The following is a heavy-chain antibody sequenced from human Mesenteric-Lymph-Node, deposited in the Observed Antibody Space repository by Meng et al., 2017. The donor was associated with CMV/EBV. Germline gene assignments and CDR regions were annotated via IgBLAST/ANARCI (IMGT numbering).Heavy chain of an antibody. D-gene: IGHD4-11*01. CDR1: GFSLRPSGMR. CDR2: IDWDDDK. CDR3: ARIDSNYRWDY. V-gene: IGHV2-70D*14. Sequence: SGPTLVHPPPTLTLTCTFSGFSLRPSGMRVTWIRQPPGKALEWLARIDWDDDKFYSTSLKTRLTISKDTSKNQVVLTMTNMDPVDTATYYCARIDSNYRWDYWGQGTLVTVSS. J-gene: IGHJ4*02.